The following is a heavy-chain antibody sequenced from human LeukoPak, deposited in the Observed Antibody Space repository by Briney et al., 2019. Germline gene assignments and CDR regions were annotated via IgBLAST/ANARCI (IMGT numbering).Heavy chain of an antibody. V-gene: IGHV3-21*01. CDR3: ARSYSGSYSGGFDP. CDR1: GFTFSSYS. CDR2: ISSSSSYI. J-gene: IGHJ5*02. D-gene: IGHD1-26*01. Sequence: GGSLRLSCAASGFTFSSYSMNWVRQALGKGLEWVSSISSSSSYIYYADSVKGRFTISRDNAKNSLYLQMNSLRAEDTAVYYCARSYSGSYSGGFDPWGQGTLVTVSS.